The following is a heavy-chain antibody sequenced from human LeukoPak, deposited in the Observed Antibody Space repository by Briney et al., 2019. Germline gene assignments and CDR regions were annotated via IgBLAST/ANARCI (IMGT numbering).Heavy chain of an antibody. Sequence: GRSLRLSCAASGFTFDDYAMHWVRQAPGEGLEWVSGISWNSGSIGYADSVKGRFTISRDNAKNSLYLQMNSLRAEDTALYYCAKGKSGDYWGQGTLVTVSS. CDR3: AKGKSGDY. J-gene: IGHJ4*02. CDR1: GFTFDDYA. V-gene: IGHV3-9*01. CDR2: ISWNSGSI.